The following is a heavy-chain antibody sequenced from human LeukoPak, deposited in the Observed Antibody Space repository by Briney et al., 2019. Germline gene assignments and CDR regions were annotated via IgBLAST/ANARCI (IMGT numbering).Heavy chain of an antibody. CDR2: IYYSGST. Sequence: PSQTLSLTCTVSGGSISSGGYYWSWIRQHPGKGLEWIGYIYYSGSTYYNPSLKSRVTISVDTSKNQFSLKLSSVTAADTAVYYCARGSPYCSSTSCPFDYWGQGTLVTVSS. D-gene: IGHD2-2*01. J-gene: IGHJ4*02. V-gene: IGHV4-31*03. CDR3: ARGSPYCSSTSCPFDY. CDR1: GGSISSGGYY.